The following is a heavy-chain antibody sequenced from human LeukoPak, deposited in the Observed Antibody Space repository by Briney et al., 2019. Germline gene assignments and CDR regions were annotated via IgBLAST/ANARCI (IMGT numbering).Heavy chain of an antibody. CDR1: GYTFTTAG. V-gene: IGHV1-18*01. J-gene: IGHJ3*02. Sequence: ASVKVSCKASGYTFTTAGIGWVRQAPGQVLEWMGWISTYHGNTNYAQIFQDRVTLTTDTSTSTAYMELRRLRSDDTAVYYCARDKSRTYGSADAFDIWGQGTMVTVSS. D-gene: IGHD3-10*01. CDR2: ISTYHGNT. CDR3: ARDKSRTYGSADAFDI.